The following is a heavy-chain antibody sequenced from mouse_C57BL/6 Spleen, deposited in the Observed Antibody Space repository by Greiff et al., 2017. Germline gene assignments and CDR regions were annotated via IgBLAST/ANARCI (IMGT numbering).Heavy chain of an antibody. J-gene: IGHJ3*01. CDR1: GYAFSSSW. D-gene: IGHD1-1*01. CDR2: IYPGDGDT. Sequence: QVQLQQSGPELVKPGASVKISCKASGYAFSSSWMNWVKQRPGKGLEWIGRIYPGDGDTNYNGKVKGKATLTADKSSSTAYMQLSSLTAGDSAVYFCAREGLRWGFAYWGQGTLVTVSA. V-gene: IGHV1-82*01. CDR3: AREGLRWGFAY.